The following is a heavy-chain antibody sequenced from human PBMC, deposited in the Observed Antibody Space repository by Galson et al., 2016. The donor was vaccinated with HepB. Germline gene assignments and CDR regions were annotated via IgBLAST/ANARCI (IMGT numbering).Heavy chain of an antibody. CDR3: GKYEFDY. Sequence: SLRLSCAASGFSFSSYVMFWVRQAPGKGLEFVSAIGSDGRSTHYADSLRGRFTVSRDNSKNMLYLQMSSLRAEDTAVCYCGKYEFDYWGQGTLVTVSS. CDR2: IGSDGRST. D-gene: IGHD3-3*01. CDR1: GFSFSSYV. J-gene: IGHJ4*02. V-gene: IGHV3-64D*09.